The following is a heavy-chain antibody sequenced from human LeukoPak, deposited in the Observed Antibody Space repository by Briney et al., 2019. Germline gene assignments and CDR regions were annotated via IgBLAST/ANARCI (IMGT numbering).Heavy chain of an antibody. CDR3: ARDIRERRYCSGGSCSPDAFDI. D-gene: IGHD2-15*01. Sequence: ASVKVSCKASGYTFTSYGISWVRQAPGQGLEWMGWISAYNGNTNYAQKLQGRVTMTTDTSTSTAYMELRSLRSDDTAVYYCARDIRERRYCSGGSCSPDAFDIWGQGTMVTVSS. J-gene: IGHJ3*02. CDR1: GYTFTSYG. V-gene: IGHV1-18*01. CDR2: ISAYNGNT.